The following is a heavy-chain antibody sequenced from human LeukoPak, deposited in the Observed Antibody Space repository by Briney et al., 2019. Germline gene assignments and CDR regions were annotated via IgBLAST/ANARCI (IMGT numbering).Heavy chain of an antibody. V-gene: IGHV3-30-3*01. CDR3: ARGGDCTSITCPFGY. J-gene: IGHJ4*02. CDR2: IAYDGTNS. CDR1: GFTFNSYT. D-gene: IGHD2/OR15-2a*01. Sequence: GGSLRLSCAASGFTFNSYTMHWVRQAPGKGLEWVALIAYDGTNSYYAGSVKGRFTISRDNSKNTLYLQMNSLRVEDTAVYYCARGGDCTSITCPFGYWGQGTLVTVSS.